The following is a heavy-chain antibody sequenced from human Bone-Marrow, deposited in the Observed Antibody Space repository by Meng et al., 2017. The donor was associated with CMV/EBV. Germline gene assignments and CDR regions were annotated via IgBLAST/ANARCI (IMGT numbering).Heavy chain of an antibody. J-gene: IGHJ4*02. D-gene: IGHD3-10*01. V-gene: IGHV3-23*01. Sequence: GALKISCAASGFPFSNYAMSWVRQAPGKGLEWVSGVTGGGGSTYYADSVKGRFTISRDNSKNTLYLQMNNLRAEDTAVYYCAKDLPGVVWFGEWGQGTLVTVSS. CDR3: AKDLPGVVWFGE. CDR1: GFPFSNYA. CDR2: VTGGGGST.